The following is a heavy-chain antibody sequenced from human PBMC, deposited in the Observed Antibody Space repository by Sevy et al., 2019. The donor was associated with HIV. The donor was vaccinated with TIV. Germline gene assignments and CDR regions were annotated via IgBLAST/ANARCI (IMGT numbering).Heavy chain of an antibody. CDR3: ARVGLGYFDPHYFDY. CDR2: ISSSSSYI. Sequence: GGSLRLSCAASGFTFSSYSMNWVRQAPGKGLEWVSSISSSSSYIYYADSVKGRFTISRDNAKNSLYLQMNSLRAEDTAVYYCARVGLGYFDPHYFDYWGQGTLVTVSS. CDR1: GFTFSSYS. D-gene: IGHD3-9*01. V-gene: IGHV3-21*01. J-gene: IGHJ4*02.